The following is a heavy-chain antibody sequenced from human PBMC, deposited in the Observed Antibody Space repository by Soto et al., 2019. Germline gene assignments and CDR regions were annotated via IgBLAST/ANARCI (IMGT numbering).Heavy chain of an antibody. D-gene: IGHD3-22*01. CDR1: GYTFTSYD. CDR3: ARDIKDYYDSSGQHYYYGMDV. CDR2: MNPNSGNT. Sequence: ASVKVSCKASGYTFTSYDINWLRQATGQGLEWMGWMNPNSGNTGYAQKFQGRVTMTRDTSISTAYMELSSLRSEDTAVYYCARDIKDYYDSSGQHYYYGMDVWGQGTTVTVSS. J-gene: IGHJ6*02. V-gene: IGHV1-8*01.